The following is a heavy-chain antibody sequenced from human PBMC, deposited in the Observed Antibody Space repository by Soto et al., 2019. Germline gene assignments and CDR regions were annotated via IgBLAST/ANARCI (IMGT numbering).Heavy chain of an antibody. Sequence: GGSLRLSCSASGFVFSSYVMHWVRQAPGKGLEYISTVSNSGADTYYADSVKGRFIISRDNSKNTLYLQMDSLRTEDTAVYYCVKGGTLVRGVLLAGPWGQGTLVTVSS. CDR1: GFVFSSYV. J-gene: IGHJ5*02. V-gene: IGHV3-64D*06. D-gene: IGHD3-10*01. CDR2: VSNSGADT. CDR3: VKGGTLVRGVLLAGP.